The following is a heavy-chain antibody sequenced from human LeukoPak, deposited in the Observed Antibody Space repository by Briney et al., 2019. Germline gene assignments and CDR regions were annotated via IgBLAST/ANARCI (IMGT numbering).Heavy chain of an antibody. CDR3: AKTGGAVGWSGVVAAAHYYYYYMGV. CDR2: ISWDGGST. Sequence: GGSLRLSCAASGFTFDDYTMHWVRQAPGKGLEWVSLISWDGGSTYYADSVKGRFTISRDNSKNSLYLQMNSLRTEDTALYYCAKTGGAVGWSGVVAAAHYYYYYMGVWGKGTTVTVSS. V-gene: IGHV3-43*01. CDR1: GFTFDDYT. J-gene: IGHJ6*03. D-gene: IGHD2-15*01.